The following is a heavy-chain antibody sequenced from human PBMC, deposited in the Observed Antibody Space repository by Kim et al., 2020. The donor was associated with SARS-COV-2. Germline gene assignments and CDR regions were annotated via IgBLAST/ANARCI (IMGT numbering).Heavy chain of an antibody. CDR3: ARDLSGSDDL. CDR2: SNEDGNIT. V-gene: IGHV3-74*01. D-gene: IGHD5-12*01. Sequence: GGSLRLSCAASGFTFSKYWMHWVRQVPGEGLVWVSRSNEDGNITNYADSVRGRFTISRDNARSTLYLQMNSLGAEDTALYYCARDLSGSDDLWGQGTLVT. J-gene: IGHJ5*02. CDR1: GFTFSKYW.